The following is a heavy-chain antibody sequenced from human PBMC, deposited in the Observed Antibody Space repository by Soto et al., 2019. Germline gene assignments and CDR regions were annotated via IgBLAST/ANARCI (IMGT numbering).Heavy chain of an antibody. CDR1: GGSISSGGYS. CDR3: ARGVEGWFDP. J-gene: IGHJ5*02. CDR2: IYHSGST. V-gene: IGHV4-30-2*01. D-gene: IGHD2-15*01. Sequence: SETLSLTCAVSGGSISSGGYSWSWIRQPPGKGLEWIGYIYHSGSTYYNPSLKSRVTISVDRSKNQFSLKLSSVTAADTAVYYCARGVEGWFDPWGQGTLVTVSS.